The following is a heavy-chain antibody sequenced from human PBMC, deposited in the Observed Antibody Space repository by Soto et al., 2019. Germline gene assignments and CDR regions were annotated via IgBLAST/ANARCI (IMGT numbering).Heavy chain of an antibody. CDR3: GRAFDGSGIY. CDR1: GYTFRNYY. J-gene: IGHJ4*02. D-gene: IGHD3-3*01. CDR2: INPSGGAT. V-gene: IGHV1-46*01. Sequence: GASVKVSCKASGYTFRNYYIHWVRQAPGQGLEWMGLINPSGGATSYSQRFQGRVTITKDSSTSTVYMELSSLGSEDTAVYYCGRAFDGSGIYWGKGPMVTVSS.